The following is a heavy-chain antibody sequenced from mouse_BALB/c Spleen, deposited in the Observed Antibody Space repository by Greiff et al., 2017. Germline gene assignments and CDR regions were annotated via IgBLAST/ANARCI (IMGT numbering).Heavy chain of an antibody. CDR1: GFTFSDYY. J-gene: IGHJ1*01. CDR3: ARGPVYYGSSYWYFDV. Sequence: EVKVVESGGGLVKPGGSLKLSCAASGFTFSDYYMYWVRQTPEKRLEWVATISDGGSYTYYPDSVKGRFTISRDNAKNNLYLQMSSLKSEDTAMYYCARGPVYYGSSYWYFDVWGAGTTVTVSS. D-gene: IGHD1-1*01. CDR2: ISDGGSYT. V-gene: IGHV5-4*02.